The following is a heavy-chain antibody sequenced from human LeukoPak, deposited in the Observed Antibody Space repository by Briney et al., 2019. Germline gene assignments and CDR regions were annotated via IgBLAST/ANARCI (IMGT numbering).Heavy chain of an antibody. Sequence: ASVKVSCKASGGTFSSYAISWVRQAPGQGLEWMGGIIPIFGTANYAQKFQGRVTITADESTSTAYMELSSLRSEDTAVYYCARSPPPHGDIVVVPAAIPDYNWFDPWGQGTLVTVSS. D-gene: IGHD2-2*02. CDR1: GGTFSSYA. CDR3: ARSPPPHGDIVVVPAAIPDYNWFDP. CDR2: IIPIFGTA. V-gene: IGHV1-69*01. J-gene: IGHJ5*02.